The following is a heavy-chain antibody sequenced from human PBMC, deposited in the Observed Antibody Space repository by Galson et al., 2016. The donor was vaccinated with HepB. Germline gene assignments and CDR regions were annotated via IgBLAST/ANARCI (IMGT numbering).Heavy chain of an antibody. D-gene: IGHD1-14*01. CDR2: ISSGSSAI. V-gene: IGHV3-48*02. CDR3: ARDGNHGYDMDY. CDR1: GFTFGGYN. J-gene: IGHJ4*02. Sequence: LRLSCAASGFTFGGYNMDWVRQAPGKGLEWVSYISSGSSAIYYADSVKGRFTISRDNAKNSLYLQMNSLRDEDTAIYFCARDGNHGYDMDYWGQGTLVTVSS.